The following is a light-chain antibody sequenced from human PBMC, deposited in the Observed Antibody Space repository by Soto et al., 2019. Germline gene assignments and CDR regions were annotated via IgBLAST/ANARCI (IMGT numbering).Light chain of an antibody. J-gene: IGKJ5*01. CDR2: KAS. Sequence: IQITQCPSTLSAYLGVRVTITCRASQTISSWLAWYQQKPGKAPKLLIYKASSLESGVPSRFSGSGSGTEFTLTISSLQPEDVATYYCQDYNNVPITFGQGTRLEI. CDR1: QTISSW. V-gene: IGKV1-5*03. CDR3: QDYNNVPIT.